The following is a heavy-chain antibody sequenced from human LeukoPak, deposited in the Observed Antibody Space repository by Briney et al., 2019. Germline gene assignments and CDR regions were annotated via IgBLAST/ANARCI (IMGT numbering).Heavy chain of an antibody. Sequence: PGGSLRLSCAASGFTFSSYAMHWVRQAPGKGLEWVAVISYDGSNKYYADSVKGRSTISRDNSKNTLYLQMNSLRAEDTAVYYCARDLSNSGYDAPDDYWGQGTLVTVSS. V-gene: IGHV3-30-3*01. CDR3: ARDLSNSGYDAPDDY. D-gene: IGHD5-12*01. J-gene: IGHJ4*02. CDR1: GFTFSSYA. CDR2: ISYDGSNK.